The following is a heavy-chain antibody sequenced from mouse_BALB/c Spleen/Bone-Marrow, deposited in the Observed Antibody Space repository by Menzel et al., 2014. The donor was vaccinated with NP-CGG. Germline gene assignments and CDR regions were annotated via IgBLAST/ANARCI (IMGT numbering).Heavy chain of an antibody. CDR3: ARDEKVRIYWYFDV. J-gene: IGHJ1*01. V-gene: IGHV7-3*02. CDR2: IRNKANGYTT. Sequence: EVKVVESGGGLVQPGGSLRLSCATSGFTFTDYYMSWVRQPPGKALEWLGSIRNKANGYTTEYSASVKGRFTISRDNSQSILYLQMNTLRAEDSATYYCARDEKVRIYWYFDVWGAGTTVTVSS. CDR1: GFTFTDYY. D-gene: IGHD2-14*01.